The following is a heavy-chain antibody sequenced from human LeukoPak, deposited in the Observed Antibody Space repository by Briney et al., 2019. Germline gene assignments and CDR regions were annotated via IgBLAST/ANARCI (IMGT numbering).Heavy chain of an antibody. CDR3: ARVKDGGLGFDY. J-gene: IGHJ4*02. Sequence: GGSLRLSCAASGFIFSSYGMHWVRQATGKGLEWVSAIGTAGDTYYAGSVKGRFTISRENAKNSLYLQMNRLRAGDTAVYYCARVKDGGLGFDYWGQGTLVTVSS. CDR2: IGTAGDT. D-gene: IGHD4-23*01. CDR1: GFIFSSYG. V-gene: IGHV3-13*01.